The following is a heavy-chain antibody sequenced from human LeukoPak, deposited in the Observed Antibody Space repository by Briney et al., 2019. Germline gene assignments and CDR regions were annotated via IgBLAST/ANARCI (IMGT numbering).Heavy chain of an antibody. CDR2: IKRATDGGTI. D-gene: IGHD3-22*01. Sequence: GGSLRLSCAASGFTFNNAWMSWVRQAPGKGLEWLGRIKRATDGGTIDYAAPVKGRFTISRDDSRNTLYLQMDSLKIEDTAVYYCTTDRYYDNSELQFQHWGQGTLVTVSS. V-gene: IGHV3-15*01. CDR3: TTDRYYDNSELQFQH. CDR1: GFTFNNAW. J-gene: IGHJ1*01.